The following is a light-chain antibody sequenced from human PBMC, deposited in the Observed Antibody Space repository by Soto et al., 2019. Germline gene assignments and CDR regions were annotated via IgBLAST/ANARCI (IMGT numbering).Light chain of an antibody. CDR1: RTVDGNY. CDR3: QQYSASPRT. CDR2: SAS. Sequence: PGERATLSCRASRTVDGNYLAWYHQKPGQPPRLLINSASTRAPGIPDRFSASGAGTDFTLTIRRLEHEDSAVYYCQQYSASPRTFGPGTKVEIK. J-gene: IGKJ1*01. V-gene: IGKV3-20*01.